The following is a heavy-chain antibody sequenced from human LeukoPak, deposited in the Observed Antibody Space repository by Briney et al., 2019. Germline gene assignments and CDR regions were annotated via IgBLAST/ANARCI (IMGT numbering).Heavy chain of an antibody. Sequence: SETLSLTCTVSGGSISSSSYYWSWIRQPPGKGLEWIGYIYYSGSTNYNPSLKSRVTISVDTSKNQFSLKLSSVTAADTAVYYCARHRYGDYLDYWGQGTLVTVSS. CDR2: IYYSGST. J-gene: IGHJ4*02. V-gene: IGHV4-61*05. CDR1: GGSISSSSYY. D-gene: IGHD4-17*01. CDR3: ARHRYGDYLDY.